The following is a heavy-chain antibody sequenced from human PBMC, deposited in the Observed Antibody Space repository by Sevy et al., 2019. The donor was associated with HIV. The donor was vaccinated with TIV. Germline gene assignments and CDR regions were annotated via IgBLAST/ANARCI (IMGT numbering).Heavy chain of an antibody. CDR3: ADSSGYY. D-gene: IGHD3-22*01. CDR2: ISSGGSTI. CDR1: GFTLSSYE. J-gene: IGHJ4*02. Sequence: GGSLRLSCAASGFTLSSYEMNWVRQAPGKGLEWVSYISSGGSTIYHADSVKGRFTISRDNAKNSLYLQMNSLRAEDTAVYYCADSSGYYWGQGTLVTVSS. V-gene: IGHV3-48*03.